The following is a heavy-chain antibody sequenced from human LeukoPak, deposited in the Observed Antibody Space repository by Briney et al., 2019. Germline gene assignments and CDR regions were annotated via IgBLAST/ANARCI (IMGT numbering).Heavy chain of an antibody. J-gene: IGHJ4*02. CDR1: GFTFSSYG. D-gene: IGHD5-24*01. CDR3: ARVYNSYFFDY. CDR2: ISYDGSDK. V-gene: IGHV3-30*06. Sequence: GRSLRLSCAASGFTFSSYGMHWVRQAPGKGLEWVAFISYDGSDKYYAESVKGRFTISRDKSKNTLYLQMNSPTSDDTSIYYCARVYNSYFFDYWGQGTLVTVSS.